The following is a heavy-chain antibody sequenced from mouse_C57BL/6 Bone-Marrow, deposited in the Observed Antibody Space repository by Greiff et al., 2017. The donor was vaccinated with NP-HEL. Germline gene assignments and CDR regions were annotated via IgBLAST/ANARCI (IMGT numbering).Heavy chain of an antibody. CDR2: IYPGSGST. CDR3: AREDMVTYWYFDV. D-gene: IGHD2-2*01. J-gene: IGHJ1*03. CDR1: GYTFTSYW. Sequence: QVQLQQPGAELVKPGASVKMSCKASGYTFTSYWITWVKQRPGQGLEWIGDIYPGSGSTNYNEKFKSKATLTVDTSSSTACMQLSSMTSEDSAVYYCAREDMVTYWYFDVWGTGTTVTVSS. V-gene: IGHV1-55*01.